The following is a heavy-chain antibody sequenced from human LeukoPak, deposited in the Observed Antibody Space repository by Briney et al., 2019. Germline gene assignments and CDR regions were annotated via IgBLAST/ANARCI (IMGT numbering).Heavy chain of an antibody. CDR1: GGSISSGSNY. CDR2: IHNTGRT. D-gene: IGHD4-17*01. Sequence: SETLSLTCTVSGGSISSGSNYWGWIRQHPGKGLEWIGYIHNTGRTDYNPSLKSRVIISLDTSKNRFSLRLSSVTAADTALYYCARKSDYGDSYYMDVWGKGTTVTVSS. V-gene: IGHV4-31*03. CDR3: ARKSDYGDSYYMDV. J-gene: IGHJ6*03.